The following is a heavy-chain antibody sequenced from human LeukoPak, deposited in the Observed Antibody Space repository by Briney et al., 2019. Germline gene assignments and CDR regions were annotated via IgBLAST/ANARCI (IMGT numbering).Heavy chain of an antibody. J-gene: IGHJ4*02. V-gene: IGHV4-59*01. CDR2: IYYTGST. CDR1: GGSISSYY. CDR3: ARQQLSQLYYFDN. D-gene: IGHD6-13*01. Sequence: SETLSLTCTVTGGSISSYYWSWIRQPPGKGLEWIGYIYYTGSTNYNPSLKSRVTISVDASKNQFSLKPSSVTAADTAVYYCARQQLSQLYYFDNWGQGTLVTVSS.